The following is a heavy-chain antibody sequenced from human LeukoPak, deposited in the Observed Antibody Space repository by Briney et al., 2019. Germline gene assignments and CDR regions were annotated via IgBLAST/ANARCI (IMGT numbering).Heavy chain of an antibody. Sequence: PGGSLRFSGAALGFSFSPNSFGWVGKAPGKGLEWVSGISASGGDTFYADSVKGRFTISRDNSKNTLPLQMNSLRVEDTAIYYCAKDVRRCNGACTWGQGTLVTVSS. CDR1: GFSFSPNS. CDR2: ISASGGDT. D-gene: IGHD2-8*01. CDR3: AKDVRRCNGACT. V-gene: IGHV3-23*01. J-gene: IGHJ5*02.